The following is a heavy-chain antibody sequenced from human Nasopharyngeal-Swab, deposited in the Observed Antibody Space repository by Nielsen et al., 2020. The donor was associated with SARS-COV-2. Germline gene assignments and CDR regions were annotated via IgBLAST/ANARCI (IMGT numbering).Heavy chain of an antibody. CDR3: ARVGVGATGVSWNYFDY. CDR2: ISYDGSNK. D-gene: IGHD1-26*01. V-gene: IGHV3-30-3*01. J-gene: IGHJ4*02. Sequence: GGSLRLSCAASGFTFSSYAMHWVRQAPGKGLEWAAVISYDGSNKYYADSVKGRFTISRDNSKNTLYLQMNSLRAEDTAVYYCARVGVGATGVSWNYFDYWGQGTLVTVSS. CDR1: GFTFSSYA.